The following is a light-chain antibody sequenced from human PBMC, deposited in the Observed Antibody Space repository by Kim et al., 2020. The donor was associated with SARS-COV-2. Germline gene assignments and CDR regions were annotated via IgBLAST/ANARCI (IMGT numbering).Light chain of an antibody. CDR2: LEGSGTY. V-gene: IGLV4-60*03. J-gene: IGLJ3*02. Sequence: QLVLTQSSSASASLGSSVKLTCTLSSGHCSYIIAWHQQQPGKAPRYLMKLEGSGTYNRGSGVPGRFSGSNSGADRSLTISSLQSEVESDYYFETWDTNTRVFGGGAKLTVL. CDR3: ETWDTNTRV. CDR1: SGHCSYI.